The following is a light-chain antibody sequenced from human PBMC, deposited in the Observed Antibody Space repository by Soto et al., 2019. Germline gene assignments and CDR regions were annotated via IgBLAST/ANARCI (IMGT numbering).Light chain of an antibody. CDR3: QQYNRYSWT. V-gene: IGKV1-5*03. CDR2: KAS. Sequence: DIKMSLSPSILSAYVGDRVTITCRASQSIGSWLAWYQHKPGKAPKLLIYKASSLESGVPLRFSGSGSGTEFTLTISSLQRDDFATYYCQQYNRYSWTFGQGTKVDVK. CDR1: QSIGSW. J-gene: IGKJ1*01.